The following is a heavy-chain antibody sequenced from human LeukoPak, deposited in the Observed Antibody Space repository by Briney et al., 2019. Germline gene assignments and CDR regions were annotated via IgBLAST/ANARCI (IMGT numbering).Heavy chain of an antibody. V-gene: IGHV4-59*12. Sequence: SETLSLTCTVSGGSISSYYWSWIRQPPGKGLEWIGYIYYSGSTYYNPSLKSRVTISVDTSKNQFSLKLSSVTAADTAVYYCARVGYCSSTSCYPTKGWFDPWGQGTLVTVSS. CDR2: IYYSGST. CDR3: ARVGYCSSTSCYPTKGWFDP. J-gene: IGHJ5*02. CDR1: GGSISSYY. D-gene: IGHD2-2*03.